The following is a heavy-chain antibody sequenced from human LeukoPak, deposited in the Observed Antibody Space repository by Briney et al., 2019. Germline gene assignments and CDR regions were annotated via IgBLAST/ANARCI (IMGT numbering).Heavy chain of an antibody. D-gene: IGHD3-10*01. CDR1: GYSFSDYT. V-gene: IGHV1-2*02. CDR3: ARGDYYGSPKVVAA. J-gene: IGHJ5*02. CDR2: INPNSGDT. Sequence: ASVKVSCKASGYSFSDYTLHWVRQAPGQRLEWMGWINPNSGDTNYAQKFQDRVTMTRDTSISTAYIELNLLRSDDTAVYYCARGDYYGSPKVVAAWGQGTLVTVSS.